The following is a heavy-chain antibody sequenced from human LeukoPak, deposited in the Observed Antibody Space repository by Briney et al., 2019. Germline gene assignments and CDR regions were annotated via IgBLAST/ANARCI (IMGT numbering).Heavy chain of an antibody. V-gene: IGHV3-21*01. CDR1: GFTFSSYS. CDR2: ISSSSYI. Sequence: GGSLRLSCAASGFTFSSYSMNWVRQAPGKGLEWFSSISSSSYIYYADSVKGRFTISRDNAKNSLYLQMNSLRAEDTAVYYCARVGYYYDSSGYFDYWGQGTLVTVSS. D-gene: IGHD3-22*01. J-gene: IGHJ4*02. CDR3: ARVGYYYDSSGYFDY.